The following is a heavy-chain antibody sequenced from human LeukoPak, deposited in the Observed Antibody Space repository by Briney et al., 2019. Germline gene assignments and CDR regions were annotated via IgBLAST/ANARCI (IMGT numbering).Heavy chain of an antibody. CDR1: GGSISSHY. CDR2: IYYSGST. J-gene: IGHJ6*03. D-gene: IGHD6-6*01. Sequence: PSETLSLTCTVSGGSISSHYWSWIRQPPGKGLEWIGYIYYSGSTNYNPPLKSRVTISVDTSKNQFSLKLSSVTAADTAVYYCATENSSSPAGYYYYMDVWGKGTTVTVSS. CDR3: ATENSSSPAGYYYYMDV. V-gene: IGHV4-59*11.